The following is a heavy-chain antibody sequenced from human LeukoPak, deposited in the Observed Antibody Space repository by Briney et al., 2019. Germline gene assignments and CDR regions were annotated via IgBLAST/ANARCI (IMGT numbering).Heavy chain of an antibody. J-gene: IGHJ4*02. CDR3: ANIGGSSSFDY. CDR1: GGSINSYF. Sequence: PSETLSLTCTVSGGSINSYFWSWIRQPAGKGLEYLGHIYTSGSTNYNPSVKSRVIMSRDTSRNQFSLRLTSVTAADTAVYHCANIGGSSSFDYWGQGALVTVSS. D-gene: IGHD1-26*01. CDR2: IYTSGST. V-gene: IGHV4-4*07.